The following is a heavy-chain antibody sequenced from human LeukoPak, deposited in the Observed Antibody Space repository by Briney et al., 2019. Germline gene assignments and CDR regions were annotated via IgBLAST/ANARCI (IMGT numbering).Heavy chain of an antibody. D-gene: IGHD4-17*01. CDR3: ARVTWTVTHLQNYYYYMDV. J-gene: IGHJ6*03. Sequence: SETLSLTCTVSGYSISSGYYWGWIRQPPGKGLEWIGSIYHSGSTYYNPSLKSRVTISVDTSKNQFSLKLSSVTAADTAVYYCARVTWTVTHLQNYYYYMDVWGKGTTVTISS. CDR1: GYSISSGYY. V-gene: IGHV4-38-2*02. CDR2: IYHSGST.